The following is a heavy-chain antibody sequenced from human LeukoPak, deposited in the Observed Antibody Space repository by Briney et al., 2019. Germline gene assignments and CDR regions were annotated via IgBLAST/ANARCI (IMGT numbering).Heavy chain of an antibody. CDR1: GGSITGHY. Sequence: PSETLSLTCTVSGGSITGHYWSWIRQPAGKELEWIGHIYTSGSTNYNPSLKSRVTISADTSKNQFSLKLSSVTAADTAVYYCARGPNSSSFDYWGQGTLVTVSS. J-gene: IGHJ4*02. CDR3: ARGPNSSSFDY. CDR2: IYTSGST. V-gene: IGHV4-4*07. D-gene: IGHD6-6*01.